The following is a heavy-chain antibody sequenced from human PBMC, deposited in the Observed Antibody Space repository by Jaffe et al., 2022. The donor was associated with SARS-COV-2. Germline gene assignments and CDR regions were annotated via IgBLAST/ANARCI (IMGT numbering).Heavy chain of an antibody. CDR1: GYTFTSYA. D-gene: IGHD6-19*01. J-gene: IGHJ6*03. CDR3: ARDLAVAGTLYYYYMDV. V-gene: IGHV1-3*01. Sequence: QVQLVQSGAEVKKPGASVKVSCKASGYTFTSYAMHWVRQAPGQRLEWMGWINAGNGNTKYSQKFQGRVTITRDTSASTAYMELSSLRSEDTAVYYCARDLAVAGTLYYYYMDVWGKGTTVTVSS. CDR2: INAGNGNT.